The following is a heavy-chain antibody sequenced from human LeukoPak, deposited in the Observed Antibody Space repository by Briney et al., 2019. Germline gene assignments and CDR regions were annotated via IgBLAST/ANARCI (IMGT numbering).Heavy chain of an antibody. D-gene: IGHD3-22*01. CDR1: GYTFTNYD. CDR3: ARMTYDGSGPNPNWFDP. CDR2: MNPNTGNT. V-gene: IGHV1-8*01. Sequence: ASVKVSCKASGYTFTNYDINWVRQATGQGLEWMGWMNPNTGNTGYAQRFQGRITMTRDTSTSTAYMESSSLRSDDTAVYFCARMTYDGSGPNPNWFDPWGQGTLVTVSS. J-gene: IGHJ5*02.